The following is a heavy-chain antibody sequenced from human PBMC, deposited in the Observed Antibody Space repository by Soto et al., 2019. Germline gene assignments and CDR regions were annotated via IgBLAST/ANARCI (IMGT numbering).Heavy chain of an antibody. CDR2: IIPILGIA. Sequence: GASVKVSCKASGGTFSSYTMSWVRQAPGQGLEWMGRIIPILGIANYAQKFQGRVTITADKSTSTAYMELSSLRSEDTAVYYCARDSGRRDGYNGNVLGYWGQGTLVTVSS. J-gene: IGHJ4*02. D-gene: IGHD5-12*01. V-gene: IGHV1-69*04. CDR3: ARDSGRRDGYNGNVLGY. CDR1: GGTFSSYT.